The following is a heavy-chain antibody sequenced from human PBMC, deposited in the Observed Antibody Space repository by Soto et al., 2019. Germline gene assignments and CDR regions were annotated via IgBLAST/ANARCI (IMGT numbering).Heavy chain of an antibody. CDR3: ARETYRSSSFDY. Sequence: QVQLVESGGGVVQPGRSLRLSCAASGFTFSSYAMHWVRQAPGKGLEWVAVISYDGSNKYYADSVKGRFTISRDNSKNTLYLQMNSLRAEDTAVYYCARETYRSSSFDYWGQGTLVTVSS. D-gene: IGHD6-6*01. J-gene: IGHJ4*02. CDR1: GFTFSSYA. V-gene: IGHV3-30-3*01. CDR2: ISYDGSNK.